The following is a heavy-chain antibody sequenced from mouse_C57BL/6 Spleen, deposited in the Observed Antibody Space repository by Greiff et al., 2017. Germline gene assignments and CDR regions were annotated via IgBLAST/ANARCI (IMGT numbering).Heavy chain of an antibody. Sequence: VQLQQSGTVLARPGASVKMSCKTSGYTFTSYWMHWVKQRPGQGLEWIGAIYPGNSDTSYNQKFKGKAKLTAVTSASTAYMELSSLTNEDSAVYYCTRELEYYGSRGDFDYWGQGTTLTVSS. V-gene: IGHV1-5*01. CDR1: GYTFTSYW. CDR3: TRELEYYGSRGDFDY. CDR2: IYPGNSDT. D-gene: IGHD1-1*01. J-gene: IGHJ2*01.